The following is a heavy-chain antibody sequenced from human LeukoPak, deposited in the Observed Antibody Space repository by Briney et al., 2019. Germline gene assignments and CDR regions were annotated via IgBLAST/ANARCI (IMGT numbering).Heavy chain of an antibody. V-gene: IGHV4-39*07. CDR1: GFTFSSYA. CDR3: ARDTAMVGPDY. CDR2: IYYSGST. D-gene: IGHD5-18*01. Sequence: GSLRLSCAASGFTFSSYAMHWVRQPPGKGLEWIGSIYYSGSTYYNPSLKSRVTISVDTSKNQFSLKLSSVTAADTAVYYCARDTAMVGPDYWGQGTLVTVSS. J-gene: IGHJ4*02.